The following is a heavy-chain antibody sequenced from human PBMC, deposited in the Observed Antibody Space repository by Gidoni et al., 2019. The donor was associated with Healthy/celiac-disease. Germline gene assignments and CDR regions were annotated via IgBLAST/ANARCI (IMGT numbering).Heavy chain of an antibody. V-gene: IGHV4-61*01. Sequence: QVQLQESGPGLVKPSETLSLTCTVPGGSLSSGSYYWSWIRQPPGKGLEWIGYIYYSGSTNYNPSLKSRVTISVDTSKNQFSLKLSSVTAADTAVYYCARARYYDFWSGYLLFDYWGQGTLVTVSS. CDR3: ARARYYDFWSGYLLFDY. J-gene: IGHJ4*02. CDR2: IYYSGST. D-gene: IGHD3-3*01. CDR1: GGSLSSGSYY.